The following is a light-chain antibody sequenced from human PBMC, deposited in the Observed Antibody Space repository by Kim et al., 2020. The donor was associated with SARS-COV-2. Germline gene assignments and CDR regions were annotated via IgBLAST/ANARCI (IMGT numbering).Light chain of an antibody. CDR1: KLGGKY. Sequence: SPGQTASNTCSGYKLGGKYVSWYQQKPGQSPGVVIYQDNQRPSGIPERFSGSNSGNTATLTISGTQAMDEADYYCQAWDSSTHNYVFGAGTKVTVL. CDR2: QDN. V-gene: IGLV3-1*01. J-gene: IGLJ1*01. CDR3: QAWDSSTHNYV.